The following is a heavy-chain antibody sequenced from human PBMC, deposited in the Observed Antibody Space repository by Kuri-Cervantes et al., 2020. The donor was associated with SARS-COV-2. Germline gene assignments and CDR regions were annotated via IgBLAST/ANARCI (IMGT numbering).Heavy chain of an antibody. CDR3: ARGLAVAGEGSFDY. V-gene: IGHV4-34*01. Sequence: GSLRLSCAVYGGSFSDYYWSWIRQPPGKGLEWIGEINQSGSTNYNPSLKSRVTTSVDTSKNQFSLKLSSVTAADTAVYYCARGLAVAGEGSFDYWGQGTLVTVSS. CDR2: INQSGST. D-gene: IGHD6-19*01. CDR1: GGSFSDYY. J-gene: IGHJ4*02.